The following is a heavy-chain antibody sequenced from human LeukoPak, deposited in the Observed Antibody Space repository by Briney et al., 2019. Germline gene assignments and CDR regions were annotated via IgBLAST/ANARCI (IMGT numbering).Heavy chain of an antibody. J-gene: IGHJ5*02. CDR1: GGSISSSSYY. CDR3: ARGSMYYDFWSGYYIQWFDP. D-gene: IGHD3-3*01. CDR2: IYYSGST. V-gene: IGHV4-39*07. Sequence: PSETLSLTCIVSGGSISSSSYYWGWIRQPPGKGLEWIGSIYYSGSTYYNPSLKSRVTISVDRSKNQFSLKLTSVTAADTAVYYCARGSMYYDFWSGYYIQWFDPWGQGTLVTVSS.